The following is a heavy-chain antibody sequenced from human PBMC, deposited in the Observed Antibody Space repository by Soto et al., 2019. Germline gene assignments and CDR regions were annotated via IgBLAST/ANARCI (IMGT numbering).Heavy chain of an antibody. D-gene: IGHD3-3*01. CDR2: IYYSGST. CDR1: GGSISSGDYY. Sequence: QVQLQESGPGLVKPSQTLSLTCTVSGGSISSGDYYWSWIRQPPGKGLEWIGYIYYSGSTYYNPSLKSRVNISVDTSKSQFSLKLSSVTAEATAVYYCAREGITIFGTGMDVWGQGTTVTVSS. CDR3: AREGITIFGTGMDV. V-gene: IGHV4-30-4*01. J-gene: IGHJ6*02.